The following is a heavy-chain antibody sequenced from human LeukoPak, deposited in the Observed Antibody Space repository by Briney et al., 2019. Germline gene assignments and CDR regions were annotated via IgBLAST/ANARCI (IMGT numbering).Heavy chain of an antibody. V-gene: IGHV3-20*04. Sequence: GGSLRLSCAASGFTFDDYGMSWVRQAPGKGLEWVSGINWNGGSTGYADSVKGRFTITRDNAKNPLYLQMNSLRAEDTALYYCARRKVGATPYDYWGQGTLVTVSS. CDR2: INWNGGST. J-gene: IGHJ4*02. CDR1: GFTFDDYG. D-gene: IGHD1-26*01. CDR3: ARRKVGATPYDY.